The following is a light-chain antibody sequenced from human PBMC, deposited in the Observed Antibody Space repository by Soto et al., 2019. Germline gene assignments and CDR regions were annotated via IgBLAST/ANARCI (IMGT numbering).Light chain of an antibody. CDR3: SSYVGSNNLV. J-gene: IGLJ2*01. CDR2: EVS. CDR1: RNDVGGFNY. Sequence: QSALTQPPSASGSPGQSVTISCIGTRNDVGGFNYVSWYQQHPGKAPKLIIYEVSKRPSGVPDRFSGSKFGNTASLTVSGLQAEDEADYYSSSYVGSNNLVFGGGTKLTVL. V-gene: IGLV2-8*01.